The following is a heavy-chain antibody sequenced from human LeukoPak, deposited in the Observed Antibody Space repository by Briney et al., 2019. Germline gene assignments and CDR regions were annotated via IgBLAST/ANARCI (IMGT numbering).Heavy chain of an antibody. V-gene: IGHV3-49*03. J-gene: IGHJ4*02. CDR3: TRDPLYYYDSSGYYLY. Sequence: GGSLRLSCTASGFTFGDYAMSWFRQAPGKGLEWVGFIRSKAYGGTTEYAASVKGRFTISRDDSKSIAYLRMNSLKTEDTAVYYCTRDPLYYYDSSGYYLYWGQGTLVTVSS. CDR2: IRSKAYGGTT. D-gene: IGHD3-22*01. CDR1: GFTFGDYA.